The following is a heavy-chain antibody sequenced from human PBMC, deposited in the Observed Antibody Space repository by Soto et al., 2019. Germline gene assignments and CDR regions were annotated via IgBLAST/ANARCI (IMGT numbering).Heavy chain of an antibody. J-gene: IGHJ6*02. V-gene: IGHV3-9*01. D-gene: IGHD2-21*02. CDR3: AKSMGGTANGMGV. Sequence: EVQLVESGGGLVQPGRSLRLSCAASGLSFDGYAMHWVRQVPGKGLEWVSGISWNGGSIGYADSVKGRFSISRDNAKNSLYLQMCSLRVEDTALYYCAKSMGGTANGMGVWGQGTTVTVSS. CDR1: GLSFDGYA. CDR2: ISWNGGSI.